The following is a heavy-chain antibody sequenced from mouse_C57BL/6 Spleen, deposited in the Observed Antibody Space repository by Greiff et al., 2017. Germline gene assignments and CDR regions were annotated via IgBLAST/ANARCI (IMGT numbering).Heavy chain of an antibody. Sequence: VQVVESGPGLVQPSQSLSITCTVSGFSLTSYGVHWVRQSPGKGLEWLGVIWSGGSTDYNAAFISRLSISKDNSKSQVFFKMNSLQADDTAIYYCARDTTVVATRYFDVWGTGTTVTVSS. CDR2: IWSGGST. J-gene: IGHJ1*03. D-gene: IGHD1-1*01. CDR1: GFSLTSYG. V-gene: IGHV2-2*01. CDR3: ARDTTVVATRYFDV.